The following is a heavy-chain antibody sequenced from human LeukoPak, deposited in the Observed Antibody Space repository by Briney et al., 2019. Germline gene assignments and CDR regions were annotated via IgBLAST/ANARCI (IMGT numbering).Heavy chain of an antibody. D-gene: IGHD3-10*01. CDR3: ARALGYGSGSYSQPLNWFDP. J-gene: IGHJ5*02. V-gene: IGHV1-2*02. CDR1: GYTFTGYY. CDR2: INPNSGGT. Sequence: ASVKVSCKASGYTFTGYYMHWVRQAPGQGLEWMGWINPNSGGTNYAQKFQGRVTMTGDTSINTAYMELSTLRSDDTAVYYCARALGYGSGSYSQPLNWFDPWGQGTLVTVSS.